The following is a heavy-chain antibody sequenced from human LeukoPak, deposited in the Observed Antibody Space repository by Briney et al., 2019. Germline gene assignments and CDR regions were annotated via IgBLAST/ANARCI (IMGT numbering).Heavy chain of an antibody. CDR3: ARDGIAAAGSLDY. J-gene: IGHJ4*02. D-gene: IGHD6-13*01. Sequence: PSETLPLTCTVSGGSISSGGYYWSWIRQHPGKGLEWIGYIYYSGSTYYNPSLKSRVTISVDTSKSQFSLKLSSVTAADTAVYYCARDGIAAAGSLDYWGQGTLVTVSS. CDR2: IYYSGST. CDR1: GGSISSGGYY. V-gene: IGHV4-31*03.